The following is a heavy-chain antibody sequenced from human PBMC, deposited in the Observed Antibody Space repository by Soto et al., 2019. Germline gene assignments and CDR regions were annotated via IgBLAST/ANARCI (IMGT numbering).Heavy chain of an antibody. V-gene: IGHV3-53*01. CDR3: ASNYYEISGSYKGALDY. J-gene: IGHJ4*02. CDR1: GFTVSSIY. CDR2: IYSEGAT. D-gene: IGHD3-22*01. Sequence: TGGSLRLSCAASGFTVSSIYMSWVRQAPGKGLEWVSVIYSEGATYYAGSVKGRFTISTDNSKSTLYLQMNSLRAEDTAVYYCASNYYEISGSYKGALDYWGQGILVTVSS.